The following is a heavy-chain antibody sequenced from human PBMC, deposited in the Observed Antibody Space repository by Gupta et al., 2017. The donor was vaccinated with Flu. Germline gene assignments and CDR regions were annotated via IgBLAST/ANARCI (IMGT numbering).Heavy chain of an antibody. V-gene: IGHV3-13*01. J-gene: IGHJ3*02. CDR2: IGTAGDT. CDR1: GFTFSSYD. D-gene: IGHD5-24*01. CDR3: ARGIFTGNVEMATIRRFDI. Sequence: EVQLVESGGGLVQPGGSLRLSCAASGFTFSSYDMHWVRQAPGKGLEWVSAIGTAGDTYYPGSVKGRFTISRENAKNSLYLQMNSLRAGDTAVYYCARGIFTGNVEMATIRRFDIWSQGTMVTVSS.